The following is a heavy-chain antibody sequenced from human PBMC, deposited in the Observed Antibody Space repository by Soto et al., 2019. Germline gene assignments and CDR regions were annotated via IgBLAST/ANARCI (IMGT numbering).Heavy chain of an antibody. V-gene: IGHV1-8*01. CDR1: GYTFTSYD. Sequence: QVQLVQSGAEVKKPGASVKVSCKASGYTFTSYDINWVRQATGQGLEWMGWMNPNSGNTGYAQKFQGRVTMTRNTSISTADMELSSLRSEDTAVYYCARGSAHLDDYGDLNWFDPWGQGTLVTVSS. CDR3: ARGSAHLDDYGDLNWFDP. CDR2: MNPNSGNT. J-gene: IGHJ5*02. D-gene: IGHD4-17*01.